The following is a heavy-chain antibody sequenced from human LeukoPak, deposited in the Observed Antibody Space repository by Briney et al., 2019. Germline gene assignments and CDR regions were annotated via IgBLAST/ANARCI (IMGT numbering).Heavy chain of an antibody. CDR2: IIPMFGTT. Sequence: VASVKVSCKASGGTFSNYAISWVRQALGQGLEWMGRIIPMFGTTNYAQKFQGRVTITTDESTSTAYMEVSSLRIEDTAVYYCASVTVTTWAPDGHMDVWGKGTTVTVSS. V-gene: IGHV1-69*05. D-gene: IGHD4-11*01. CDR1: GGTFSNYA. J-gene: IGHJ6*03. CDR3: ASVTVTTWAPDGHMDV.